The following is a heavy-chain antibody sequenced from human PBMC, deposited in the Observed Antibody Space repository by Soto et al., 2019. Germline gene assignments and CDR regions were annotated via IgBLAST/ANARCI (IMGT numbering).Heavy chain of an antibody. D-gene: IGHD3-3*01. CDR3: ARNGSYYEFWSGYYFGGGMDV. CDR1: GGSFSGYY. CDR2: INHSGST. Sequence: SETLSLTCAVYGGSFSGYYWSWIRQPPGKGLEWIGEINHSGSTNYNPSLKSRVTISVDTSKNQFSLKLSSVTAADTAVYYCARNGSYYEFWSGYYFGGGMDVWGQGTTVSV. V-gene: IGHV4-34*01. J-gene: IGHJ6*02.